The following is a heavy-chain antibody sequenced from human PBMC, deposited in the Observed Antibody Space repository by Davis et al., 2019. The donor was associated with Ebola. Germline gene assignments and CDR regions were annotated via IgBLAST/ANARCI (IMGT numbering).Heavy chain of an antibody. CDR2: IKQDGSEK. Sequence: GGSLRLSCAASGFTFSSYWMSWVRQAPGKGLEWVANIKQDGSEKYYVDSVKGRFTISRDNAKNSLYLQMNSLRAEDTAVYYCARDNPGYCSSTSCYSYYYYGMDVWGQGTTVTVSS. D-gene: IGHD2-2*02. J-gene: IGHJ6*02. V-gene: IGHV3-7*01. CDR1: GFTFSSYW. CDR3: ARDNPGYCSSTSCYSYYYYGMDV.